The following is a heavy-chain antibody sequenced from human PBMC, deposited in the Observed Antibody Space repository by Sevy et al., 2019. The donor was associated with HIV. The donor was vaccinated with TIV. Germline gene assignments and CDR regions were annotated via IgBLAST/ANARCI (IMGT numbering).Heavy chain of an antibody. CDR2: INHSGST. V-gene: IGHV4-34*01. CDR3: ARSPPIVVVPGAPSWFDP. J-gene: IGHJ5*02. CDR1: GGSFSGYY. D-gene: IGHD2-2*01. Sequence: SETLSLTCAVHGGSFSGYYWNWIRQPPGKGLEWIGEINHSGSTNYIPSLKSRVTISVDTSKNQFSLKLSSVTAADTAVYYCARSPPIVVVPGAPSWFDPWGQGTLVTVS.